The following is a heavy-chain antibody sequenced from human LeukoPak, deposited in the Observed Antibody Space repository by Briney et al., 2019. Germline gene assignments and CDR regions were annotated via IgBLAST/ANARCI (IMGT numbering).Heavy chain of an antibody. CDR1: GGSISSGGYY. V-gene: IGHV4-31*03. CDR3: ARAGGLLLWFGELLPYYFDY. J-gene: IGHJ4*02. CDR2: IYYGGST. D-gene: IGHD3-10*01. Sequence: SETLSLTCTVSGGSISSGGYYWSWIRQHPGKGLEWIGYIYYGGSTYYNPSLKSRVTISVDTSKNQFSLKLSSVTAADTAVYYCARAGGLLLWFGELLPYYFDYWGQGTLVTVSS.